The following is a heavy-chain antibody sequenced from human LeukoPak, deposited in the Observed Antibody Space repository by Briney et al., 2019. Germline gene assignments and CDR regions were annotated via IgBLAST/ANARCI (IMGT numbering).Heavy chain of an antibody. Sequence: GGSLRLSCAASGFTFSSYGMSWVRQAPGKGLEWVSVIYSGGSTYYADSVKGRFTISRDNSKNTLYLQMNSLRAEDTAVYYCARGVEYYYDIWGAFDIWGQGTMVTVSS. CDR2: IYSGGST. V-gene: IGHV3-53*01. D-gene: IGHD3-22*01. CDR1: GFTFSSYG. J-gene: IGHJ3*02. CDR3: ARGVEYYYDIWGAFDI.